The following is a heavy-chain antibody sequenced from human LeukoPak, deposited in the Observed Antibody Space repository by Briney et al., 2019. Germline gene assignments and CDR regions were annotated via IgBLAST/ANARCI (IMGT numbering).Heavy chain of an antibody. D-gene: IGHD2-2*02. CDR3: AREGVYCSSTSCYTLYFDY. CDR2: IYYSGST. J-gene: IGHJ4*02. Sequence: PSGTLSLTCTVSGGSISSYYWSWIRQPPGKGLEWIGYIYYSGSTNYNPSLKSRVTISVDTSKNQFSLKLSSVTAADTAVYYCAREGVYCSSTSCYTLYFDYWGQGTLVTVSS. V-gene: IGHV4-59*12. CDR1: GGSISSYY.